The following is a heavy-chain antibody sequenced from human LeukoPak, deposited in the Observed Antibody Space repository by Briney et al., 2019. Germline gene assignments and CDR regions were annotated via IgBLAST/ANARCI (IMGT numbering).Heavy chain of an antibody. CDR3: ARSALFDC. V-gene: IGHV3-48*04. J-gene: IGHJ4*02. Sequence: PGESLRLSCAASGFTLSNYNMNWVRQAPGKGLEWVSYISNTGSTIYYADSVKGRFPISRDNAKNSLYLQMTSLRAEDTAVYYCARSALFDCWGQRTLVTVSS. CDR1: GFTLSNYN. CDR2: ISNTGSTI.